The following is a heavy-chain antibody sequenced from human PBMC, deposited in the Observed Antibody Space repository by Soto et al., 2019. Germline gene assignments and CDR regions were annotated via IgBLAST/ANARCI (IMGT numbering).Heavy chain of an antibody. CDR1: GYTFTGYY. Sequence: ASVKVSCKASGYTFTGYYMHWVRHVPGQGLEWMGWINPNSGGTNYAQKFQGRVTMTRDTSISTAYMELGRLRSDDTAVYYCARVLAYCGGGDCYPEDYWGQGTLVTVSS. J-gene: IGHJ4*02. V-gene: IGHV1-2*02. D-gene: IGHD2-21*02. CDR2: INPNSGGT. CDR3: ARVLAYCGGGDCYPEDY.